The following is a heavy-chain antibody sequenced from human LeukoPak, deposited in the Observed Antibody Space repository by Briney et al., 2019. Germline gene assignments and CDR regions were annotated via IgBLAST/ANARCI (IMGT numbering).Heavy chain of an antibody. CDR3: ARHNNWNDGDY. J-gene: IGHJ4*02. D-gene: IGHD1-20*01. V-gene: IGHV5-51*01. CDR1: GYSFTSYW. Sequence: GESLKISCKGSGYSFTSYWIGWVRQMPGEGLEWMGIIYPGDSDTRYSPSFQGQVTMSADKSISTAYLQWRSLKASDTAMYYCARHNNWNDGDYWGQGTLVTVSS. CDR2: IYPGDSDT.